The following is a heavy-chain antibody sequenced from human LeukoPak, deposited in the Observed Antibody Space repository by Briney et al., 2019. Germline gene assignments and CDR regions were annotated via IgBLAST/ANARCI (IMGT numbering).Heavy chain of an antibody. V-gene: IGHV1-3*01. CDR3: ARQGGGPYSGSPFDY. Sequence: GASVKVSCKASGYTFTSYAMHWVRQAPGQRLEWMGWINAGNGNTKYSQKFQGRVTITRDTSASTAYMELSSLRAEDTAVYYCARQGGGPYSGSPFDYWGQETLVTVSS. J-gene: IGHJ4*02. CDR1: GYTFTSYA. D-gene: IGHD1-26*01. CDR2: INAGNGNT.